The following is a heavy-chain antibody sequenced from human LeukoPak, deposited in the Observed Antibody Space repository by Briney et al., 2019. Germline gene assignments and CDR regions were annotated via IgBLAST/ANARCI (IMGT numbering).Heavy chain of an antibody. CDR2: ISGSGGST. D-gene: IGHD1-26*01. CDR1: GFTFSSYA. V-gene: IGHV3-23*01. J-gene: IGHJ4*02. Sequence: PGGSLRLSCAASGFTFSSYAMSWVRQAPGKGLEWVSAISGSGGSTYYADSVKGRFTISRDISKNTLYLQMNSLRAEDTAVYYCARRPSIVGATSDPFDYWGQGTLVTVSS. CDR3: ARRPSIVGATSDPFDY.